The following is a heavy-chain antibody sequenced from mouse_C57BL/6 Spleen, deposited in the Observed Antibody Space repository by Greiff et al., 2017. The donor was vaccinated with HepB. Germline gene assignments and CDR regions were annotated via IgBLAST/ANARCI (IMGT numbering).Heavy chain of an antibody. CDR3: TKEKNYYGSSYWYFDV. CDR2: IRLKSDNYAT. V-gene: IGHV6-3*01. J-gene: IGHJ1*03. D-gene: IGHD1-1*01. Sequence: EVKVEESGGGLVQPRGSMKLSCVASGFTFSNYWMNWVRQSPEKGLEWVAQIRLKSDNYATHYAESVKGRFTISRDDSKSSVYLQMNNLRAEDTGIYYCTKEKNYYGSSYWYFDVWGTGTTVTVSS. CDR1: GFTFSNYW.